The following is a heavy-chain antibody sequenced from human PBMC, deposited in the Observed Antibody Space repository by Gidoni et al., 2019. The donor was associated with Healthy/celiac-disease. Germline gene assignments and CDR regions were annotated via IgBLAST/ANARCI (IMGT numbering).Heavy chain of an antibody. J-gene: IGHJ2*01. CDR1: GYTFTSYA. CDR3: ARDRRSPLWYFDL. Sequence: QVQLVQSGAEVKKPGASVKVSCKASGYTFTSYAMHWVRQAPGQGLEGMGWINAGNGNTKYSQKFQGRVTITRDTSASTAYMELSSLRSEDTAVYYCARDRRSPLWYFDLWGRGTLVTVSS. CDR2: INAGNGNT. V-gene: IGHV1-3*01.